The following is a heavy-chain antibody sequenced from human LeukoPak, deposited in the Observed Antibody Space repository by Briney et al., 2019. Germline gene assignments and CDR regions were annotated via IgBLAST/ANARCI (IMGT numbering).Heavy chain of an antibody. Sequence: SETLSLTCAVYGGXFSDYSWNWIRQPPGKGLEWIGEVNHSGSTNYNPSLKSRVTISVDTAKNQFSLKLTSVTAADTAVYYCATGIPKPDPSIVVPAAIRVAQAFDSWGPGTVVTVSS. J-gene: IGHJ5*01. CDR3: ATGIPKPDPSIVVPAAIRVAQAFDS. CDR1: GGXFSDYS. CDR2: VNHSGST. V-gene: IGHV4-34*01. D-gene: IGHD2-2*01.